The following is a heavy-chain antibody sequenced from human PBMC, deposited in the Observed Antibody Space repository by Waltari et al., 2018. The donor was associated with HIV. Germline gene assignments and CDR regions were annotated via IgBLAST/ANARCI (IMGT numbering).Heavy chain of an antibody. V-gene: IGHV3-23*01. CDR1: GFTFGNYG. Sequence: EVQVLESGGALVQPGGSLRLSCAASGFTFGNYGLSRVRQAPGKGLEWVSTISGSGGSTYYADSVKGRFTVSRDNSKNTLYLQMNSLRAEDTAVYFCVKEHQYSHSWYSYYGMDVWGQGTTVTVSS. J-gene: IGHJ6*02. CDR3: VKEHQYSHSWYSYYGMDV. D-gene: IGHD6-13*01. CDR2: ISGSGGST.